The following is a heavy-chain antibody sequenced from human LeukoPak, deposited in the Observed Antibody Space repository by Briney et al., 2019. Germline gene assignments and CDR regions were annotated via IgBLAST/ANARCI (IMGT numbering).Heavy chain of an antibody. CDR1: GVSISSYY. Sequence: SETLSLTCTVSGVSISSYYWSWIRQPPGKGLEWIGYIYYSGSTNYNPSLKSRVTISVDTSKNQFSLKLSSVTAADTAVYYCARHRYCSSTSCPKNLAFDYWGQGTLVTVSS. J-gene: IGHJ4*02. V-gene: IGHV4-59*08. D-gene: IGHD2-2*01. CDR3: ARHRYCSSTSCPKNLAFDY. CDR2: IYYSGST.